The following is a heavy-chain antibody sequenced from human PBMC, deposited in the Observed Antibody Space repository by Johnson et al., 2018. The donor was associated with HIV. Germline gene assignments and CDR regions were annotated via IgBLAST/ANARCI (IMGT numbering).Heavy chain of an antibody. CDR3: ARPTRSSIAATGDDAFDI. Sequence: QVQLVESGGGVVQPGRSLRLSCAASGFTFSSYAMHWVRQAPGKGLEWVAVISYDGSNKYYADSVKGLFTISRENSKSTLYLQMNSLIPEDTAIYYCARPTRSSIAATGDDAFDIWGQGTMVTVSS. D-gene: IGHD6-13*01. CDR2: ISYDGSNK. J-gene: IGHJ3*02. V-gene: IGHV3-30-3*01. CDR1: GFTFSSYA.